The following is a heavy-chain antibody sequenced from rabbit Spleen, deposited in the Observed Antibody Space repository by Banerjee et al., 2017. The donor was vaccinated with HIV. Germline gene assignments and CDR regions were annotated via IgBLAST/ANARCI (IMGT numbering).Heavy chain of an antibody. CDR3: ARNLENFAGGSYLDL. V-gene: IGHV1S43*01. J-gene: IGHJ3*01. Sequence: QQQLEESGRGLVKPGGTLTLTCKVSGIDFSSWYYMCWVRQAPGKGLELIGCIYVNSGSTWYASWVNGRFTISRSTSLNTVDLKMTSLTAADTATYFCARNLENFAGGSYLDLWGQGTLVTVS. CDR2: IYVNSGST. CDR1: GIDFSSWYY. D-gene: IGHD8-1*01.